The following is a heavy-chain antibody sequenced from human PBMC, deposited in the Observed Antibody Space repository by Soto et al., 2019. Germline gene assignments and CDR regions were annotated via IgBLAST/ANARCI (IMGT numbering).Heavy chain of an antibody. Sequence: PGGSLRLSCAASGFTFSSYSMNWVRQAPGKGLEWVSSISSSSYIYYADSVKGRFTISRDNAKNSLYLQMNSLRAEDTAVYYCARERAQQLVRYSYYYGMDVWGQGTTVTVSS. V-gene: IGHV3-21*01. CDR3: ARERAQQLVRYSYYYGMDV. J-gene: IGHJ6*02. CDR1: GFTFSSYS. CDR2: ISSSSYI. D-gene: IGHD6-13*01.